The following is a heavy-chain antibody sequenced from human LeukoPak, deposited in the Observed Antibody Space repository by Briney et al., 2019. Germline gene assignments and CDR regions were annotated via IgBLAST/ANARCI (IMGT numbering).Heavy chain of an antibody. Sequence: PSQTLSLTCAVSGGSISSGAYYWSWIRQHPGKGLEWIGYIYYSGSTYYNPSLKSRLTISIDTSKNHFSLRLSSVTAADTAVYYCAIVRRGSSGYGEYYFDYWGQGTLVTVS. J-gene: IGHJ4*02. D-gene: IGHD5-12*01. CDR2: IYYSGST. V-gene: IGHV4-31*11. CDR3: AIVRRGSSGYGEYYFDY. CDR1: GGSISSGAYY.